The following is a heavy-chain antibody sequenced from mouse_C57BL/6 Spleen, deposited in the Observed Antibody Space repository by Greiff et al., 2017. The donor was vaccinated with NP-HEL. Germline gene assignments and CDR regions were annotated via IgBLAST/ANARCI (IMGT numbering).Heavy chain of an antibody. D-gene: IGHD1-1*01. CDR1: GYTFTDYY. J-gene: IGHJ2*01. Sequence: QVHVKQSGAELVRPGASVKLSCKASGYTFTDYYINWVKQRPGQGLEWIARIYPGSGNTYYNEKFKGKATLTAEKSSSTAYMQLSSLTSEDSAVYFCARWGYYYGSSYEWYYFDYWGQGTTLTVSS. V-gene: IGHV1-76*01. CDR2: IYPGSGNT. CDR3: ARWGYYYGSSYEWYYFDY.